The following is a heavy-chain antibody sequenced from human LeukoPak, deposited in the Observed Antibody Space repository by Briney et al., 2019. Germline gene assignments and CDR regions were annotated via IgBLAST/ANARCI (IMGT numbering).Heavy chain of an antibody. J-gene: IGHJ5*02. CDR3: ARGGGSSAYYSWFDP. Sequence: PSETLSLTCTASGGSISSSNYSWGWIRQPPGKGLEYIASVYYSGNTYYNPSLKSRITISLDTSKNQFSLKLTSVTATDTAVYYCARGGGSSAYYSWFDPWGQGILVTVSS. CDR1: GGSISSSNYS. D-gene: IGHD3-22*01. V-gene: IGHV4-39*01. CDR2: VYYSGNT.